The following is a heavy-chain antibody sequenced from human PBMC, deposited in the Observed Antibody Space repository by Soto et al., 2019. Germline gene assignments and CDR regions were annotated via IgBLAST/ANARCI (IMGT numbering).Heavy chain of an antibody. CDR1: RYTFTRYS. Sequence: GASVKVSCKTSRYTFTRYSMHWVRQAPGQALEWMGWINPNSGGTNYAQKFQGWVTMTRDTSISTAYLQWSSLKASDTAMYYCARLDSGSYPYYYYYGMDVWGQGTTVTVSS. CDR3: ARLDSGSYPYYYYYGMDV. D-gene: IGHD1-26*01. J-gene: IGHJ6*02. V-gene: IGHV1-2*04. CDR2: INPNSGGT.